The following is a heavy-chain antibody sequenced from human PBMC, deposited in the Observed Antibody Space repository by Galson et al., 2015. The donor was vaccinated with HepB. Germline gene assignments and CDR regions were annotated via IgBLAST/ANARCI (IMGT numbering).Heavy chain of an antibody. Sequence: SETLSLTCAVYGGSFSGYYWSWIRQPPGKGLEWIGEINHSGSTNYNPSLKSRVTISVDTSKNQFSLKLSSVTAADTAVYYCARGRLLGLRDFDYWGQGTLVTVSS. J-gene: IGHJ4*02. CDR1: GGSFSGYY. V-gene: IGHV4-34*01. D-gene: IGHD3-10*01. CDR3: ARGRLLGLRDFDY. CDR2: INHSGST.